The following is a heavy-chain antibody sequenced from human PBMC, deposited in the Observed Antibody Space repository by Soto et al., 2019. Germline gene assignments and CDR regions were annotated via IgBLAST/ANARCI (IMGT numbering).Heavy chain of an antibody. CDR2: NNVYNGDT. CDR3: ARDGLGRRLRAMIHFSQ. D-gene: IGHD3-16*01. V-gene: IGHV1-18*04. Sequence: QVQLVQSGAEVKKPGASMKVSCKASGYTFTSHCISWVRQAPGQELEWVGWNNVYNGDTNYPRQSQGRDSMTAGSSTNTAYPVLRSLRSDHTAVHYCARDGLGRRLRAMIHFSQWAEGTLV. CDR1: GYTFTSHC. J-gene: IGHJ4*01.